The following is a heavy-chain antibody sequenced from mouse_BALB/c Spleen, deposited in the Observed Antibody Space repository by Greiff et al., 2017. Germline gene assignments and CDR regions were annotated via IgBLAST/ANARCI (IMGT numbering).Heavy chain of an antibody. CDR2: IWAGGST. D-gene: IGHD2-4*01. CDR1: GFSLTSYG. CDR3: ARPPMITTASWFAY. V-gene: IGHV2-9*02. Sequence: VKVVESGPGLVAPSQSLSITCTVSGFSLTSYGVHWVRQPPGKGLEWLGVIWAGGSTNYNSALMSRLSISKDNSKSQVFLKMNSLQTDDTAMYYCARPPMITTASWFAYWGQGTLVTVSA. J-gene: IGHJ3*01.